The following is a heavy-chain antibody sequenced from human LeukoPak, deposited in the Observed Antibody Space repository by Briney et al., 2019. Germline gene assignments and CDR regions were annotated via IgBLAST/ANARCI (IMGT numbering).Heavy chain of an antibody. V-gene: IGHV3-74*01. D-gene: IGHD6-6*01. Sequence: PGGFLRLSCAASGFTFSSYWMHWVRQAPGKGLVWVSHINSDGSSTNYADSVKGRFTISRDNAKNTLYLQMNSLRAEDTAVYYCARTGIAARPTVWFDPWGQGTLVTVSS. CDR1: GFTFSSYW. CDR2: INSDGSST. J-gene: IGHJ5*02. CDR3: ARTGIAARPTVWFDP.